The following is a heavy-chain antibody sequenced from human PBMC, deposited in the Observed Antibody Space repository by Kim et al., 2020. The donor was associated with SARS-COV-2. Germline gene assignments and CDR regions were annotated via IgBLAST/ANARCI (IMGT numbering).Heavy chain of an antibody. J-gene: IGHJ4*02. D-gene: IGHD2-8*01. CDR1: GYTFTGYY. V-gene: IGHV1-2*02. CDR3: ARDHQPGVPEGLDYFDY. Sequence: ASVKVSCKASGYTFTGYYMHWVRQAPGQGLEWMGWINPNSGGTNYAQKFQGRVTMTRDTSISTAYMELSRLRSDDTAVYYCARDHQPGVPEGLDYFDYWGQGTLVTVSS. CDR2: INPNSGGT.